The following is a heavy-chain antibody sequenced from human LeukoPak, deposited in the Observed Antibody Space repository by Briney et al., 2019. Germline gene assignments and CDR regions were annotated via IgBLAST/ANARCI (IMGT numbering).Heavy chain of an antibody. V-gene: IGHV4-59*01. Sequence: PSETLSLTCTVSGGSISSYYWSWIRQPPGKGLEWIGYIYYSGNTNYNPSLTSRVTISVDTSKNQFSLKLSSVTAADTAVYYCARGAGIAAAGILDYWGQGTLVTVSS. CDR2: IYYSGNT. CDR1: GGSISSYY. CDR3: ARGAGIAAAGILDY. J-gene: IGHJ4*02. D-gene: IGHD6-13*01.